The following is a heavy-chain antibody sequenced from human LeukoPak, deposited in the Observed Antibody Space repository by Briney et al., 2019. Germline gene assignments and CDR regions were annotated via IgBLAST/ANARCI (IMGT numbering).Heavy chain of an antibody. J-gene: IGHJ4*02. CDR2: IYYSGST. D-gene: IGHD2-21*01. CDR1: GGSISSHY. Sequence: SETLSLTCTVSGGSISSHYWSWIRQPPGKGLEWIGYIYYSGSTNYNPSLKSRVTISVDTSKNQFSLKLSSVTAADTAVYYCASRGDTHNHFDYWGQGILVTVSS. V-gene: IGHV4-59*08. CDR3: ASRGDTHNHFDY.